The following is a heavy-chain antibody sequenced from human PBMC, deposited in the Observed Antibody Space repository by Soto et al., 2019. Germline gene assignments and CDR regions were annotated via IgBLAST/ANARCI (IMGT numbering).Heavy chain of an antibody. J-gene: IGHJ6*02. Sequence: SQTLSLTYAISGDSVCSNSAAWNWIRQSPSRGLEWLGRTYYRSKWYNDYAVSVKSRITINPDTSKNQFSLQLNSVTPEDTALYYCARFYSSSYGMDVWGQGTTVTVSS. CDR2: TYYRSKWYN. V-gene: IGHV6-1*01. CDR1: GDSVCSNSAA. D-gene: IGHD6-6*01. CDR3: ARFYSSSYGMDV.